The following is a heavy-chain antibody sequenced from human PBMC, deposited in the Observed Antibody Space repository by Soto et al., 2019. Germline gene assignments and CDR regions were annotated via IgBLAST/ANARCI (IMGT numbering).Heavy chain of an antibody. J-gene: IGHJ6*02. CDR1: GFTFSSYT. V-gene: IGHV3-30-3*01. Sequence: PVGSLRLSCAASGFTFSSYTMHWVRQAPGKGLECVAIISYDGNKKYYADSVKGRFTISRDNSKNTLFLQMNSLRTEDTAVYYCARDYGSFTYYFYGMDVWGQGTTVTVSS. CDR2: ISYDGNKK. CDR3: ARDYGSFTYYFYGMDV. D-gene: IGHD3-10*01.